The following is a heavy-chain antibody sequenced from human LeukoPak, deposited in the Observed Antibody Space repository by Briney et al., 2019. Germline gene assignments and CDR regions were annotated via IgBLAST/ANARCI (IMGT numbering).Heavy chain of an antibody. CDR2: IRYDGSNK. J-gene: IGHJ4*02. V-gene: IGHV3-30*02. Sequence: PGGSLRLSCAASGFTFSSYGMHWVRQAPGKGLEWVAFIRYDGSNKYYADSVKGRFTISRDNSKNTLYLQMNSLRAEDTAVYYCAKNGYDFRGVADYLGQGTLVTVSS. CDR3: AKNGYDFRGVADY. CDR1: GFTFSSYG. D-gene: IGHD3-3*01.